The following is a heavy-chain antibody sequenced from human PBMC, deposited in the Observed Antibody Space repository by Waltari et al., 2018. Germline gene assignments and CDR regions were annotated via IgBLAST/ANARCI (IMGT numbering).Heavy chain of an antibody. J-gene: IGHJ4*02. CDR3: ARSRAVAGSAFDY. CDR2: INPNRGGT. V-gene: IGHV1-2*02. D-gene: IGHD6-19*01. Sequence: QVQLVQSGAEVKKPGASVKVSCKASGYTFTGYYMHWVRQAPGQGLEWMGWINPNRGGTNYGKKFQGRGTMTRETSISTAYMELSRLRSDDTAVYYCARSRAVAGSAFDYWGQGTLVTVSS. CDR1: GYTFTGYY.